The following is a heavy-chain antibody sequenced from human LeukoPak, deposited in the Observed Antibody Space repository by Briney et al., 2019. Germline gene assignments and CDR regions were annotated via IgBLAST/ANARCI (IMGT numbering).Heavy chain of an antibody. J-gene: IGHJ4*02. V-gene: IGHV4-31*03. CDR3: ARDTTLDY. CDR2: IYYSRST. D-gene: IGHD1-1*01. CDR1: GGSISSGGYY. Sequence: PSETLSLTCTVSGGSISSGGYYWSWIRQHPGKGLEWIGNIYYSRSTYYNPSLKSRVIISVDTSKNQFSLKVSSVTAADTAVYYCARDTTLDYWGQGTLVTVSS.